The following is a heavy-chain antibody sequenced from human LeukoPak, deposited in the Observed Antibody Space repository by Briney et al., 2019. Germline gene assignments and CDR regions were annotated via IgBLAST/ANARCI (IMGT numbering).Heavy chain of an antibody. CDR1: GYTFTGYY. D-gene: IGHD3-10*01. CDR2: INPNSGGT. CDR3: ASRSGSLIRGVSYNWFDP. Sequence: ASVKVSCKASGYTFTGYYMHWVRQAPGQGLEWMGWINPNSGGTNYAQKFQGRVTMTRDTSISTAYMELSRLRSDDTAVYYCASRSGSLIRGVSYNWFDPWGQGTLVTVSS. J-gene: IGHJ5*02. V-gene: IGHV1-2*02.